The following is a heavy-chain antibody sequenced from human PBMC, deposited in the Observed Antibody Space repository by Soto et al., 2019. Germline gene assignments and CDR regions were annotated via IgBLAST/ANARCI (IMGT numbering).Heavy chain of an antibody. D-gene: IGHD3-3*01. CDR2: ISYSGST. Sequence: SETLSLTCTVSGGSISSSSYYWAWIRQPPGKGLEWIGSISYSGSTYYNPSLKSRVTISVDTSKNQFSLKQSSVTAADTAVYYCARQIIIFGPGYFDHWGQGTLVTVSS. CDR1: GGSISSSSYY. J-gene: IGHJ4*02. CDR3: ARQIIIFGPGYFDH. V-gene: IGHV4-39*01.